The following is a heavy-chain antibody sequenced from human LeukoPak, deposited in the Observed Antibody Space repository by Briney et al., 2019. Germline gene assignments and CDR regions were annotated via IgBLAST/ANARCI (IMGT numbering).Heavy chain of an antibody. Sequence: GGSLRLSCAASGFTFSSYAMHWVRQAPGKGLEWVAVISYDGSNKYYADSVKGRFTISRDNSKNTLYLQMNSLRAEDTAVYYCARESAGIQDLDYWGQGTLVTVSS. V-gene: IGHV3-30-3*01. CDR1: GFTFSSYA. CDR2: ISYDGSNK. J-gene: IGHJ4*02. CDR3: ARESAGIQDLDY.